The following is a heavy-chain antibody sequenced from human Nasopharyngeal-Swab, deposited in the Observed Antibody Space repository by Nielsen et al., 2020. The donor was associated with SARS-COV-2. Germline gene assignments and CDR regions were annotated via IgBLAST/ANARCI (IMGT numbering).Heavy chain of an antibody. CDR1: GFTFSSYA. CDR2: ISCRASST. CDR3: AKEVAVPSTPFDY. V-gene: IGHV3-23*01. D-gene: IGHD6-19*01. J-gene: IGHJ4*02. Sequence: GESLKISCAASGFTFSSYAMSWVRQTPEKGLEWVSSISCRASSTYYADSVKGRFTISRDNSKNTLFLQMNSLRAEDTAVYYCAKEVAVPSTPFDYWGQGTLVTVSS.